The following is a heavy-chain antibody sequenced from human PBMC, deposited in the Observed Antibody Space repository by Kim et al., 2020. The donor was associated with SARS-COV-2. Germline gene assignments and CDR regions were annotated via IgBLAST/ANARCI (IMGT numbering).Heavy chain of an antibody. V-gene: IGHV5-51*01. CDR1: GYSFTSYW. J-gene: IGHJ6*02. CDR2: IYPGDSDT. CDR3: ARFFLGYSGYDYGMDV. D-gene: IGHD5-12*01. Sequence: GESLKISCKGSGYSFTSYWIGWVRQMPGKGLESMGIIYPGDSDTRYSPSFQGQVTISADKSISTAYLQWSSLKASDTAMYYCARFFLGYSGYDYGMDVWGQGTTVTVSS.